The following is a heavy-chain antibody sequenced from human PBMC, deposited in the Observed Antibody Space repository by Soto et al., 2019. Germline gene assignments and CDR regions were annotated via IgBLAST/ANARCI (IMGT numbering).Heavy chain of an antibody. V-gene: IGHV3-74*01. Sequence: PGGSLRLSYAASGFTFSGYWMHWVRQAPGKGLVWVSRINSDGSSTSYADSVKGRFTISRDNAKNTLYLQMNSLRAEDTAVYYCARDMASIAVAGRRNYYYYGMDVWGQGTTVTVSS. CDR2: INSDGSST. J-gene: IGHJ6*02. CDR3: ARDMASIAVAGRRNYYYYGMDV. CDR1: GFTFSGYW. D-gene: IGHD6-19*01.